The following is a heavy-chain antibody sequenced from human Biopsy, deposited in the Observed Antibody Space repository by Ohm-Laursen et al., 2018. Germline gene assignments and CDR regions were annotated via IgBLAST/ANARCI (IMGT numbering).Heavy chain of an antibody. J-gene: IGHJ6*02. CDR1: GDTFSRSA. D-gene: IGHD3-10*01. CDR3: ARGGSGSGYYGMDV. CDR2: IIPIVGIT. Sequence: VASVKVSCKASGDTFSRSAFFWVRQAPGQGLVYLGRIIPIVGITNHAQTFQGRITLTADKSTFMAYMELSRLRSDDTAIYYCARGGSGSGYYGMDVWGQGATVSVSS. V-gene: IGHV1-69*04.